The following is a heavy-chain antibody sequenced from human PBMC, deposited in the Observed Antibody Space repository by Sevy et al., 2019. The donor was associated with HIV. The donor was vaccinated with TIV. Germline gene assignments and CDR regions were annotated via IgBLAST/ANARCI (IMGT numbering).Heavy chain of an antibody. V-gene: IGHV1-46*01. CDR2: INPSGGST. J-gene: IGHJ3*02. CDR1: GYTFTSYY. Sequence: ASVKVSCKASGYTFTSYYMHWVRQAPGQGLEWMGIINPSGGSTSYAQKFQGRVTMTRDTSTSTVYMELSSLRSEDTAVYYCARESEGGGAPGAFDIWGQGTMVTVSS. CDR3: ARESEGGGAPGAFDI. D-gene: IGHD1-26*01.